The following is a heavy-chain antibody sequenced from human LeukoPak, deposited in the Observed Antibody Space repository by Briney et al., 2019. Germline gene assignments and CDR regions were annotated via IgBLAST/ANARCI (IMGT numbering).Heavy chain of an antibody. J-gene: IGHJ4*02. CDR1: GGSISGYY. Sequence: PSETLSLTCTASGGSISGYYWSWIRQPPGKGLEWIGDIYYSGNTNYNPSLQSRVTISVDTSKNQFSLKLSSKTLTAEDVYYCARHNYYDSSGYYPLSYWGQGTLVTVSS. CDR2: IYYSGNT. D-gene: IGHD3-22*01. CDR3: ARHNYYDSSGYYPLSY. V-gene: IGHV4-59*08.